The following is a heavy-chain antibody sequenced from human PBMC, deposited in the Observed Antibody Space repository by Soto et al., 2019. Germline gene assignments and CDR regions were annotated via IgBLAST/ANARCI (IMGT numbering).Heavy chain of an antibody. D-gene: IGHD3-22*01. Sequence: GGSLRLSCAASGFTFSSYAMSWVRQAPGKGLEWVSAISGSGGSTYYADSVKGRFTISRDNSKNTLYLQMNSLRAEDTAVYYCAKDYYDSSGYYPNNFDYWGQGTLVTVSS. CDR3: AKDYYDSSGYYPNNFDY. V-gene: IGHV3-23*01. CDR1: GFTFSSYA. CDR2: ISGSGGST. J-gene: IGHJ4*02.